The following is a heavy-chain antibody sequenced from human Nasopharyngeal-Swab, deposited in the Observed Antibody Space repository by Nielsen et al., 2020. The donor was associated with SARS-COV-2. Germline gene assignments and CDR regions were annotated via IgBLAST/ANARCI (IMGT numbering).Heavy chain of an antibody. J-gene: IGHJ3*02. V-gene: IGHV3-7*03. CDR1: GFTFSSYE. CDR3: ARRDRYCSGGSCYGENAFDI. CDR2: IKQDGSEK. D-gene: IGHD2-15*01. Sequence: GESLKISCAASGFTFSSYEMNWVRQAPGKGLEWVANIKQDGSEKYYVDSVKGRFTISRDNAKNSLYLQMNSLRAEDTAVYYCARRDRYCSGGSCYGENAFDIWGQGTMVTVSS.